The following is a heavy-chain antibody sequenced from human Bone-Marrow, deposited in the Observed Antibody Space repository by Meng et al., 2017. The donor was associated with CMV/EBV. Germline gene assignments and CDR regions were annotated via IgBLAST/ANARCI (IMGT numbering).Heavy chain of an antibody. Sequence: GGSLRLSCKGSGYSFTSYWIGWVRQMPGKGLEWMGIIYPGDSDTRYSPSFQGQVTISADKSISTAYLQWSSLTASDTAMYYCARRGGYDFWSGYLLDYWGQGTLVTVSS. J-gene: IGHJ4*02. D-gene: IGHD3-3*01. CDR1: GYSFTSYW. V-gene: IGHV5-51*01. CDR3: ARRGGYDFWSGYLLDY. CDR2: IYPGDSDT.